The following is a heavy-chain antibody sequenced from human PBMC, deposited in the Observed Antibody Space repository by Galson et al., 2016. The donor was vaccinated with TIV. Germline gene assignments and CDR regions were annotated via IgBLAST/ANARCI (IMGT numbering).Heavy chain of an antibody. J-gene: IGHJ4*02. Sequence: SVKVSCKVSGDSLSELVMHWVRQAPGEGLEWMGGFDPEVGKTIYAQKLEGRVNMTADTSTDTAYMELGSLRFEDTAIYYCATDAWFPGLSLDNWGQGTLVIVSS. V-gene: IGHV1-24*01. D-gene: IGHD3-22*01. CDR2: FDPEVGKT. CDR1: GDSLSELV. CDR3: ATDAWFPGLSLDN.